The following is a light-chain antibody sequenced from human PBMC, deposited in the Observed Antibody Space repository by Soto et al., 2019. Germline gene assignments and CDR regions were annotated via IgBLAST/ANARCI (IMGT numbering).Light chain of an antibody. CDR1: SSDVGGYNY. CDR3: SSYAGSNHLV. V-gene: IGLV2-8*01. CDR2: EVS. J-gene: IGLJ2*01. Sequence: QSALAQPPSASGSPGQSVTISCTGTSSDVGGYNYVSWYQQHPGKAPKLMIYEVSKRPSGVPDRFSGSKSGNTASLTVSGLQAEDEADYYCSSYAGSNHLVFGGGTKVTV.